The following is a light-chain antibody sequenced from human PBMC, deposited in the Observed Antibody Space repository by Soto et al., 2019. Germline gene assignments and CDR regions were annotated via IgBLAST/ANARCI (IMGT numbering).Light chain of an antibody. V-gene: IGLV7-43*01. CDR2: RTS. J-gene: IGLJ3*02. Sequence: QAVVTQEPSLTVSPGGTVTLTCALTTGAVTSDYYPTWFQRRPGQPLRTLIYRTSNKHSWTPARFSGSLLGGKAALTLSGVQPEDEADYYCVLLYGHAWVLGGGTKLTVL. CDR1: TGAVTSDYY. CDR3: VLLYGHAWV.